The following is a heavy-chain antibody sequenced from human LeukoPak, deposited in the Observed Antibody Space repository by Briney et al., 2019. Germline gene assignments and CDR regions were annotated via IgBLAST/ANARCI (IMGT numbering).Heavy chain of an antibody. D-gene: IGHD1-26*01. V-gene: IGHV4-59*01. CDR3: DK. CDR2: IYYSGST. J-gene: IGHJ4*02. Sequence: TSETLSLTCTVSGGSISSYYWSWIRQPPGKGLEWIGYIYYSGSTNYNPSLKSRVTISVDTSKNLFSLRLNSNCAKSGGYGLIDKWGQGTLVTVSS. CDR1: GGSISSYY.